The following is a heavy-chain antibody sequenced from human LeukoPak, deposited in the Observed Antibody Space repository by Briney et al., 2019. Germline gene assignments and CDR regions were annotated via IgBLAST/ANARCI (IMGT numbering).Heavy chain of an antibody. CDR2: ITSGGVNT. Sequence: GGSLRLSCAASGFTFSSYTMNWVRQAPGKGLEWVSSITSGGVNTYYATSVKGRFTISRDNAKNSLFLQMNSLRAEDMALYYCAKDIRYSSSSMGFDYWGQGTLVTVSS. V-gene: IGHV3-21*04. D-gene: IGHD6-6*01. CDR3: AKDIRYSSSSMGFDY. J-gene: IGHJ4*02. CDR1: GFTFSSYT.